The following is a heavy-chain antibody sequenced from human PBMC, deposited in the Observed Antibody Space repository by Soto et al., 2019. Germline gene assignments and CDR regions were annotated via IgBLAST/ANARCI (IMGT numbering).Heavy chain of an antibody. CDR3: AKHREGRGNCDY. D-gene: IGHD3-16*01. V-gene: IGHV5-51*01. CDR1: GYSFTSYW. CDR2: NYPGDSDT. J-gene: IGHJ4*02. Sequence: EVQLVQSGAEVKKPGESLKISCKGSGYSFTSYWIGWVRQMPGKGLEWMGINYPGDSDTRYSPSFQGQVTISADKSISTADPQWSSMKASEAAMDYAAKHREGRGNCDYSSQGALVTVSS.